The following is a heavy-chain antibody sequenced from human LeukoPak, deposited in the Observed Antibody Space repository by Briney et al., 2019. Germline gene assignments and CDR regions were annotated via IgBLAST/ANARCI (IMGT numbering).Heavy chain of an antibody. Sequence: GGSLRHSCAASGFTFSSYNMNWVRQASGKGLEWVSYISGSGNTIYYADSVKGRFTISRDNAKNSLYLQMDSLSAEDAAVYYCARALTVTTKLSGYWGQGTLVTVSS. V-gene: IGHV3-48*04. D-gene: IGHD4-17*01. CDR3: ARALTVTTKLSGY. CDR2: ISGSGNTI. J-gene: IGHJ4*02. CDR1: GFTFSSYN.